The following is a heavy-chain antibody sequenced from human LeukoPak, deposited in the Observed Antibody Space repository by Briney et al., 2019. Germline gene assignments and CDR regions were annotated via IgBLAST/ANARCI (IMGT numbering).Heavy chain of an antibody. V-gene: IGHV4-59*01. J-gene: IGHJ3*02. Sequence: PSETLSLTCSVSGGSISSYYWSWIRQPPGKGLEWIGYMHYSGSTHYNPSLESRVTISIDTSKKQLSLKLTSVTAADTAVYYCARDRRESTKPYDAFDIWGQGTMVTVSS. CDR2: MHYSGST. CDR3: ARDRRESTKPYDAFDI. CDR1: GGSISSYY. D-gene: IGHD1-1*01.